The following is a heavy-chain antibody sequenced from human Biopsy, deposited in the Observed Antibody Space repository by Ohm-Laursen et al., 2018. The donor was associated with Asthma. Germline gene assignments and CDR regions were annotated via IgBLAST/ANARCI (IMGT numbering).Heavy chain of an antibody. J-gene: IGHJ6*02. CDR3: ARCQVGYSSGWSLLLKKIYYSGMDV. CDR1: GGTFSNFA. V-gene: IGHV1-69*13. D-gene: IGHD6-19*01. CDR2: IMTVFGTT. Sequence: SVKVSCKVPGGTFSNFAISWVRQAPGQGLEWLGGIMTVFGTTNYAQKFQGRVTITADESTSTAYMEVTSLRSEDTAIYYRARCQVGYSSGWSLLLKKIYYSGMDVWGQGTAVTVSS.